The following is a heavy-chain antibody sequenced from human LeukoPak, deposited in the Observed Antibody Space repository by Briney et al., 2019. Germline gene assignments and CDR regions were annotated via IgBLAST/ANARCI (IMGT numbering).Heavy chain of an antibody. Sequence: SGGSLRLSCAASGFTFTSYAMNWVRQAPGKGLEWVSGISWDSRSKDYADSVKGRFTISRENAKNSLYLQMNSLRTEDTVLYYCASSGSAWGQGTLVTVSS. J-gene: IGHJ5*02. D-gene: IGHD3-10*01. CDR3: ASSGSA. V-gene: IGHV3-9*01. CDR2: ISWDSRSK. CDR1: GFTFTSYA.